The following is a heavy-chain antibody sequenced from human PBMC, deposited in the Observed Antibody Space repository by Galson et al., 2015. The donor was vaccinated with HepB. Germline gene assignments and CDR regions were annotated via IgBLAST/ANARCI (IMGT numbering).Heavy chain of an antibody. D-gene: IGHD6-13*01. CDR2: ISGSGGST. J-gene: IGHJ4*02. V-gene: IGHV3-23*01. CDR3: AKDDSNNWSTSHFDY. Sequence: SLRLSCAASGFTFSSYAMSWVRQAPGKGLEWVSAISGSGGSTYYADSVKGRFTISRDNSKNTLYLRMNSLRAEDTAVYYCAKDDSNNWSTSHFDYWGQGALVTVSS. CDR1: GFTFSSYA.